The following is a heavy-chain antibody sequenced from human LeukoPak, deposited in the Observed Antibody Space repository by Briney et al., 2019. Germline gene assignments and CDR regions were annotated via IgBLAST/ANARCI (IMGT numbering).Heavy chain of an antibody. CDR2: ISYDGSNK. V-gene: IGHV3-30*05. J-gene: IGHJ4*02. CDR3: AKDGRDPMVRGVYLDY. Sequence: GGSLRLSCAVSGFTFSSYCMHWVRQPPGKGLERVAVISYDGSNKYYADSVKGRFTNYRGNSNNALYLQMDSLCADGTAVYDCAKDGRDPMVRGVYLDYWGQGTLVTVSS. D-gene: IGHD3-10*01. CDR1: GFTFSSYC.